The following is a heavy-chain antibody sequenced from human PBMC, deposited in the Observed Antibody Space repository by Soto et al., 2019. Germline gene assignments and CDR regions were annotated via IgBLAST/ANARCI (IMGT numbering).Heavy chain of an antibody. Sequence: ASVKVSCKAPGDTFTSYYMNWVRQAPGQGLEWMGVINPHGGSTKYAQKFQGRITMTRDTSRSAVYMELSSLRSDDTAIYYCARSSGGNFGIIIEGSNWFDPWGQGTLVTVSS. CDR3: ARSSGGNFGIIIEGSNWFDP. J-gene: IGHJ5*02. CDR1: GDTFTSYY. V-gene: IGHV1-46*01. D-gene: IGHD3-3*01. CDR2: INPHGGST.